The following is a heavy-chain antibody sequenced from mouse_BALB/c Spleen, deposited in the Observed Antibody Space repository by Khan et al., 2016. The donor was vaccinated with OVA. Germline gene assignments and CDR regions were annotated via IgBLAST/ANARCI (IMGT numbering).Heavy chain of an antibody. Sequence: QVQLKESGPGLVAPSQSLSITCTVSGFSLTSYGVHWVRQPPGKGLEWLVVIWSDGKTTYNSTLQSRLSISKDNSKSQVFLKMNSLQTDDTAMYYCTRKTHMITTVMDYWGQGTSVTVSS. J-gene: IGHJ4*01. CDR1: GFSLTSYG. D-gene: IGHD2-4*01. V-gene: IGHV2-6*02. CDR3: TRKTHMITTVMDY. CDR2: IWSDGKT.